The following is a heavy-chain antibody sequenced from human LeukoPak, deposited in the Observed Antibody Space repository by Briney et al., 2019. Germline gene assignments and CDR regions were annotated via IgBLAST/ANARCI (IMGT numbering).Heavy chain of an antibody. CDR2: VSDSGGST. Sequence: GGSLRLSCAVSRFTFSSLAMNWVRQAPGKGLEWVSGVSDSGGSTYYADSVKGRFTISRDNSKNTLYLQMNSLRAEDTALYYCAKGHYGSGSHPRLYFDYWGQGTLVTVSS. CDR1: RFTFSSLA. J-gene: IGHJ4*02. V-gene: IGHV3-23*01. CDR3: AKGHYGSGSHPRLYFDY. D-gene: IGHD3-10*01.